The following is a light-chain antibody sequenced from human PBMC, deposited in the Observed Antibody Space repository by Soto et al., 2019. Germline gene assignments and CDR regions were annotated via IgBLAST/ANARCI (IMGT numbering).Light chain of an antibody. CDR3: QQYNNWPIT. J-gene: IGKJ4*01. CDR2: GAS. CDR1: QSVSSN. V-gene: IGKV3-15*01. Sequence: ETVMTQSPATLSVSPGERATLSCRASQSVSSNLAWYQQRPGQPPRLLIYGASTRATGIPARFSGSGSGTEFTLTISSLQSEDFAVYYCQQYNNWPITFGGGTKVEIK.